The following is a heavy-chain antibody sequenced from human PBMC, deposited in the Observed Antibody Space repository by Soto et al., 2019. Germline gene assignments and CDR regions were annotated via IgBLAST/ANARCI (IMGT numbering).Heavy chain of an antibody. V-gene: IGHV3-30*18. CDR2: ISYDGSNK. CDR3: AKDHDILTGHIFDY. J-gene: IGHJ4*02. CDR1: GFTFSSYG. Sequence: QVQLVESGGGVVQPGRSLRLSCAASGFTFSSYGMHWVRQAPGKGLEWVAVISYDGSNKYYADSVKGRFTISRDNSKNTLYLQMNSLRAEDTAVYYCAKDHDILTGHIFDYWGQGILVTVSS. D-gene: IGHD3-9*01.